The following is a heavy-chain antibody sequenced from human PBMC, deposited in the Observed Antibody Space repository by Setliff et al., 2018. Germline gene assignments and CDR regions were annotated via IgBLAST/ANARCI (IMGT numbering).Heavy chain of an antibody. Sequence: GASVKVSCKASGYSFINYGITWVRQAPGQGLEWMGWISPYKSDTNYAQKFPGRVSMTTDTSTSTAYMELRNLRSDDTAVYYCARDDDTTSRYSRFEHWGQGTPVTVSS. CDR3: ARDDDTTSRYSRFEH. CDR2: ISPYKSDT. V-gene: IGHV1-18*01. D-gene: IGHD5-12*01. CDR1: GYSFINYG. J-gene: IGHJ5*02.